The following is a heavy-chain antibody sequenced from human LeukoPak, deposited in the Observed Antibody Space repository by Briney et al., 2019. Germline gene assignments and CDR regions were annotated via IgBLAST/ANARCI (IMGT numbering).Heavy chain of an antibody. Sequence: GASVKVSCKASGYTLTGYYMHWVRQAPGQGLEWMGWINPNSGGTNYAQKFQGRVTMTRDTSISTAYMELSRLRSDDTAVYYCARGYCSGGSCYGLCDHWGQGTLVTVSS. J-gene: IGHJ4*02. D-gene: IGHD2-15*01. V-gene: IGHV1-2*02. CDR2: INPNSGGT. CDR3: ARGYCSGGSCYGLCDH. CDR1: GYTLTGYY.